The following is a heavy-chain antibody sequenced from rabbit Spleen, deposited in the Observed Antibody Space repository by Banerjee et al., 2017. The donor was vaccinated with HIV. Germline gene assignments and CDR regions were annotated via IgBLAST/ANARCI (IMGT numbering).Heavy chain of an antibody. J-gene: IGHJ4*01. V-gene: IGHV1S45*01. CDR3: ARTGNTGNSYLNF. CDR1: GFTLSSNF. Sequence: QEQLVESGGGLVKPGASLTLTCKASGFTLSSNFMCWVRQTPGKGLEWIACIGTGSSGSTYYASWAKGRFTGSKTSSTTVTLQMTSLTAADTATYFCARTGNTGNSYLNFWGPGTLVTVS. CDR2: IGTGSSGST. D-gene: IGHD7-1*01.